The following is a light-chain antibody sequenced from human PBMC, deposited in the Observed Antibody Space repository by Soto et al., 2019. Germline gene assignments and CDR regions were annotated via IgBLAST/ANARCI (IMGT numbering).Light chain of an antibody. V-gene: IGKV3-11*01. J-gene: IGKJ5*01. CDR3: QQRRDWPIT. Sequence: EIVLTQSPVTLSLSPGERATLSCRASQSVGSSLAWYQQRPGQAPRLLIYDTSNRATGIPVRFSGSGSGTDFTLTIISLEPEDFAVYYCQQRRDWPITFGQGTRLEIK. CDR1: QSVGSS. CDR2: DTS.